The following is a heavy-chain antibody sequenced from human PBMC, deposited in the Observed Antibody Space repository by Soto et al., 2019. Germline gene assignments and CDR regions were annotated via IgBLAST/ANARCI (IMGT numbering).Heavy chain of an antibody. CDR1: GYSFTSYW. Sequence: GESLKISCKGSGYSFTSYWTSWVRQMPGKGLEWMGRIDPSDSYTNYSPSFQGHVTISADKSISTAYLQWSSLKASDTAMYYCASTPPAGGYYYYGMDVWGQGTTVTVSS. V-gene: IGHV5-10-1*01. CDR2: IDPSDSYT. CDR3: ASTPPAGGYYYYGMDV. J-gene: IGHJ6*02. D-gene: IGHD2-2*01.